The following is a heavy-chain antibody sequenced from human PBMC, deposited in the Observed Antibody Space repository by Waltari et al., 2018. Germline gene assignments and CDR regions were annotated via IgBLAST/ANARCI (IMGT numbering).Heavy chain of an antibody. CDR1: GGTFSSYA. CDR2: ISPILGIA. CDR3: AREGLYYDSSGYYSSG. V-gene: IGHV1-69*04. Sequence: QVQLVQSGAEVKKPGSSVKVSCKASGGTFSSYAISWVRQAPGQGLEWMGRISPILGIANYGQKFQGRVTITADKSTSTAYMELSSLRSEDTAVYYCAREGLYYDSSGYYSSGWGQGTLVTVSS. D-gene: IGHD3-22*01. J-gene: IGHJ4*02.